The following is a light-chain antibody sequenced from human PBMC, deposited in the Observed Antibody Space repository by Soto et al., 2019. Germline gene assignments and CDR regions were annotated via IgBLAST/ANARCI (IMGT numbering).Light chain of an antibody. J-gene: IGKJ1*01. CDR1: QSVSSY. CDR3: QQRSNWPR. V-gene: IGKV3-11*01. CDR2: DAS. Sequence: EIVWTQSPATLSLSPGERATLSCRASQSVSSYLAWYKQKPGQAPSLLIYDASNRATGIPARFSGSGSGTDFTLTIRSLEPEDFAVDYCQQRSNWPRFGQGTKVDIK.